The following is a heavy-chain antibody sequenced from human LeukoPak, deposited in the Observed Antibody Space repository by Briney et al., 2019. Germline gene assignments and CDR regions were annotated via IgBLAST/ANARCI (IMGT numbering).Heavy chain of an antibody. CDR3: ARDLGEVYYYGSGSYYGGNWFDP. Sequence: SETLSLTCTASDDSISRDFWTWIRQPPGKGLEWIGYIYYSGSTNYNPSLKSRVTISVDTSKNQFSLKLSSVTAADTAVYYCARDLGEVYYYGSGSYYGGNWFDPWGQGTLVTVSS. CDR1: DDSISRDF. J-gene: IGHJ5*02. CDR2: IYYSGST. V-gene: IGHV4-59*01. D-gene: IGHD3-10*01.